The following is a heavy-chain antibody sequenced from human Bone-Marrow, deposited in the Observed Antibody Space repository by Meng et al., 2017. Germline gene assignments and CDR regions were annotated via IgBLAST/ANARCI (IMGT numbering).Heavy chain of an antibody. Sequence: QVQLQQWCAGLLNPSETLSLTCVVYGGSFIGYYWSWIRQPPGKGLEWIGEINHSGSTNYNPSLKSRVTISVDTSKNQFSLKLSSVTAADTAVYYCARTRGYSYGYYGYWGQGTLVTVSS. V-gene: IGHV4-34*01. J-gene: IGHJ4*02. CDR1: GGSFIGYY. D-gene: IGHD5-18*01. CDR3: ARTRGYSYGYYGY. CDR2: INHSGST.